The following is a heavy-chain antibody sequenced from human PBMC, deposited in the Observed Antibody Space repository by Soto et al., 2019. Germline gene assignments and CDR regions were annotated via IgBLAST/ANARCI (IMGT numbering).Heavy chain of an antibody. Sequence: QVQLVQSGAEVKKPGSSVKVSCKASGGTFSSYAISWVRQAPGQGLEWMGGIIPIGATANYAQKFQGRVTITADESTSTAYMELGILRSEDTAVYYCARDLLGFGYTYADVWGQGTTVTVYS. V-gene: IGHV1-69*12. D-gene: IGHD3-10*01. CDR3: ARDLLGFGYTYADV. CDR1: GGTFSSYA. J-gene: IGHJ6*02. CDR2: IIPIGATA.